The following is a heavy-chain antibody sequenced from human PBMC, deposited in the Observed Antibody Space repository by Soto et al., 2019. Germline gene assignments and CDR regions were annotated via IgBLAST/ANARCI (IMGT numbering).Heavy chain of an antibody. D-gene: IGHD2-2*01. J-gene: IGHJ5*02. CDR1: GYTFTSYA. V-gene: IGHV1-3*01. CDR2: INAGNGNT. CDR3: AGAPDCSSTSCYHWFDP. Sequence: ASVKVSCKASGYTFTSYAVHWVRQAPGQGLEWMGWINAGNGNTKYSQKFQGRVTITRDTSASTAYMELSSLRSEDTAVYYCAGAPDCSSTSCYHWFDPWGQGTLVTVSS.